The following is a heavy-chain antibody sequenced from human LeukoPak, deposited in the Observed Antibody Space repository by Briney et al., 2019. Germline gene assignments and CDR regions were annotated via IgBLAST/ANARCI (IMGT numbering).Heavy chain of an antibody. CDR2: IIPIFGTA. J-gene: IGHJ6*03. CDR1: GGTFSSYA. V-gene: IGHV1-69*05. D-gene: IGHD3-3*01. CDR3: ASSPVTIFGVTSRYYYYMDV. Sequence: SVKVSCKASGGTFSSYAISWVRQAPGQGLEWMGGIIPIFGTANYAQKFQGRVTIATDESTSTAYMELSSLRSEDTAVYYCASSPVTIFGVTSRYYYYMDVWGKGTTVTVSS.